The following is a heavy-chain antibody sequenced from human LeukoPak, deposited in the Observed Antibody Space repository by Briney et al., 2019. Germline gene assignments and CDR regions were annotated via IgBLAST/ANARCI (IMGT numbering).Heavy chain of an antibody. J-gene: IGHJ4*02. Sequence: SETLSLTCTVSGGSISSYYWSWIRQPPGKGLEWIGYIYYSGSTNYNPSLKSRVTISVDTSKNQFSLKLSSVTAADTAVYYCARSSIGHCSSTSCLFDYWGQGTLVTVSS. D-gene: IGHD2-2*01. V-gene: IGHV4-59*01. CDR3: ARSSIGHCSSTSCLFDY. CDR1: GGSISSYY. CDR2: IYYSGST.